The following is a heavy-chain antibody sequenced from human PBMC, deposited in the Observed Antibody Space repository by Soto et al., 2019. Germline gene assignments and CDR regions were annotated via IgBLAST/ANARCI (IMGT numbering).Heavy chain of an antibody. V-gene: IGHV3-21*01. Sequence: EVQLVESGGGLVKPGGSLRLSCAASGFTFSSYSMNWVRQAPGKGLEWVSSISSSSSYIYYADSVKGRFTISRDNAKNSLYLQMNSLRAEDTAVYYCARDLGGYSSGWYLEYFDYWGQGTLVTVSS. J-gene: IGHJ4*02. D-gene: IGHD6-19*01. CDR2: ISSSSSYI. CDR1: GFTFSSYS. CDR3: ARDLGGYSSGWYLEYFDY.